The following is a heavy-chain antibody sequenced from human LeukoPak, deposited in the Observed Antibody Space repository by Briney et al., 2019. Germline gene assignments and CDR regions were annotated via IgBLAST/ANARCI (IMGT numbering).Heavy chain of an antibody. CDR2: VYHSGST. J-gene: IGHJ4*02. CDR1: GGSISSGGYS. Sequence: SQTLSLTCAVSGGSISSGGYSWSWIRQPPGKGLEWIGYVYHSGSTYYNPSLKSRVTISVDRSKNQFSLKLSSVTAADTAVYYCARGTYGDSNLFDYWGQGTLVTVSS. V-gene: IGHV4-30-2*01. CDR3: ARGTYGDSNLFDY. D-gene: IGHD4-17*01.